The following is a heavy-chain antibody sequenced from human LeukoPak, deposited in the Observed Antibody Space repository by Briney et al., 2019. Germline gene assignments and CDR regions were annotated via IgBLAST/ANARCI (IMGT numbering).Heavy chain of an antibody. CDR1: GGSISSSSYY. V-gene: IGHV4-39*07. J-gene: IGHJ4*02. D-gene: IGHD2-2*01. CDR3: ARAGSTSWIPHYFDY. Sequence: SETLSLTCTVSGGSISSSSYYWGWIRQPPGKGLEWIGSIYYSGSTYYNPSLKSRVTMSVDTSKNQFSLKLSSVTAADTAVYYCARAGSTSWIPHYFDYWGQGTLVTVSS. CDR2: IYYSGST.